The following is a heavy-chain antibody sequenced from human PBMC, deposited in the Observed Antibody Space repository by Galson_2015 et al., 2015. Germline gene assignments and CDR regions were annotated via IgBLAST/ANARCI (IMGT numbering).Heavy chain of an antibody. V-gene: IGHV3-53*01. CDR3: ATVTKPLRYFDS. D-gene: IGHD3-9*01. J-gene: IGHJ4*02. CDR2: IYSGGST. Sequence: SLRLSCATSGFTFGSSAMTWVRQAPGKGLEWLSIIYSGGSTYYADSVKGRFAISRDNSKNTLDLQMNSLRAEDTAVYYCATVTKPLRYFDSWGQGTLVTVSS. CDR1: GFTFGSSA.